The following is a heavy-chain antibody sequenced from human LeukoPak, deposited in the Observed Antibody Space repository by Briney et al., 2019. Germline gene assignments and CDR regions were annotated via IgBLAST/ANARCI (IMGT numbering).Heavy chain of an antibody. CDR1: GFTFDDYA. D-gene: IGHD1-26*01. V-gene: IGHV3-9*01. CDR3: AKDNGSGSYTLHGGGDDY. CDR2: ISWNSGSI. J-gene: IGHJ4*02. Sequence: GGSLRLSCAASGFTFDDYAMHWVRQAPGKGLEWVSGISWNSGSIGYADSVKGRFTISRDNAKNSLYLQMNSLRAEDTALYYCAKDNGSGSYTLHGGGDDYWGQGTLVTVSS.